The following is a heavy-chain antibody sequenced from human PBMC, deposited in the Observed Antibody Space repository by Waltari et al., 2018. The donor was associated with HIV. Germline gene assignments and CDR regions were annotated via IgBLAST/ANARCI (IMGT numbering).Heavy chain of an antibody. J-gene: IGHJ4*02. Sequence: QVQLQESGPGLVKPSETLSLTCTVSGYSISSGYYWGWLRQPPGKGLEWIGSIYHSGSTYYNPSLKSRVTISVDTSKNQFSLKLSSVTAADTAVYYCARILDIVVVPAARIAAAGPFDYWGQGTLVTVSS. CDR2: IYHSGST. V-gene: IGHV4-38-2*02. D-gene: IGHD2-2*03. CDR3: ARILDIVVVPAARIAAAGPFDY. CDR1: GYSISSGYY.